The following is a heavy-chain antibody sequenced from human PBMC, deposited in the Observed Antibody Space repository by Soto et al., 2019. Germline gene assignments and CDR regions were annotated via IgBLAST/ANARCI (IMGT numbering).Heavy chain of an antibody. V-gene: IGHV3-23*01. D-gene: IGHD3-22*01. CDR2: ISGSGGST. CDR1: GFTFSSYA. CDR3: AKDRSLYYYDSSGYWDY. Sequence: GGSLRLSCAASGFTFSSYAMSWVRQAPGKGLEWVSAISGSGGSTYYADSVKGRFTISRDNSKNTLYLQMNSLRAEDTAVYYCAKDRSLYYYDSSGYWDYWGQGTLVTVS. J-gene: IGHJ4*02.